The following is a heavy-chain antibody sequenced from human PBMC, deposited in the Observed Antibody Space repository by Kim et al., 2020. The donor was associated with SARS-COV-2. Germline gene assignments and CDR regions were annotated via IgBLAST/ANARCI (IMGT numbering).Heavy chain of an antibody. J-gene: IGHJ4*02. D-gene: IGHD3-22*01. CDR2: IYYSGST. V-gene: IGHV4-31*03. Sequence: SETLSLTCTVSGGSISSGGYYWSWIRQHPGKGLEWIGYIYYSGSTYYNPSLKSRVTISVDTSKNQFSLKLSSVTAADTAVYYCARGGHYYDSSGPEAVFDYWGQGTLVTVSS. CDR3: ARGGHYYDSSGPEAVFDY. CDR1: GGSISSGGYY.